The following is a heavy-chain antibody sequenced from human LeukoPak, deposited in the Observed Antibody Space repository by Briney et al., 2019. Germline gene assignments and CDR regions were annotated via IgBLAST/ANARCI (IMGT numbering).Heavy chain of an antibody. V-gene: IGHV1-2*06. CDR3: AREMVYYDSSGYYYQLYYYYGMDV. D-gene: IGHD3-22*01. CDR1: GYTFTGYY. Sequence: ASVKVSCKASGYTFTGYYMHWVRQAPGQGLEWMGRINPNSGGTNYAQKFQGRVTMTRDTSISTAYMELSRLRSDDTAVYCCAREMVYYDSSGYYYQLYYYYGMDVWGQGTTVTVSS. CDR2: INPNSGGT. J-gene: IGHJ6*02.